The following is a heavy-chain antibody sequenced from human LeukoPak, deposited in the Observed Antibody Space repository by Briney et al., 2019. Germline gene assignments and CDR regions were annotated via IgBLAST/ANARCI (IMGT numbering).Heavy chain of an antibody. J-gene: IGHJ4*02. CDR1: GISFNNYG. V-gene: IGHV3-23*01. CDR2: ISNGGHHT. CDR3: AKVISSYSGYDSY. D-gene: IGHD5-12*01. Sequence: SGGSLRLSCAPSGISFNNYGMSWVRQAPGKGLEWVSSISNGGHHTYYADSVRGRFTISRDNSKNTLYLQMDSLRAADTAVYYCAKVISSYSGYDSYWGQGTLVTVSS.